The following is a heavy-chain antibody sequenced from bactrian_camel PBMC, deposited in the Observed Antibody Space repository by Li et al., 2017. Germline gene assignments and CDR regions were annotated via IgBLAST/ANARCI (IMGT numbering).Heavy chain of an antibody. CDR2: IICDGTT. CDR1: GYTYVGCS. D-gene: IGHD3*01. J-gene: IGHJ4*01. CDR3: ARGFTSRSGSSCLTDNSGEWVML. V-gene: IGHV3S55*01. Sequence: HVQLVESGGGSVQAGESLRLSCTGSGYTYVGCSMAWYRQAPGKERELVARIICDGTTIYADSVKGRFTVSQDNSKNTLLMQMNSLKPDDTAMYYCARGFTSRSGSSCLTDNSGEWVMLWGLGTQVTVS.